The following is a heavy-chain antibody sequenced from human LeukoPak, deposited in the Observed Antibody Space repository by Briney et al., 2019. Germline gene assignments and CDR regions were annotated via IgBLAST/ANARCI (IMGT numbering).Heavy chain of an antibody. D-gene: IGHD6-13*01. CDR2: ISAYNGNT. V-gene: IGHV1-18*01. CDR1: GYTFNIHG. CDR3: ARVSSITGSGTVYFDY. Sequence: GASVKVSCKSSGYTFNIHGVSWVRQAPGQGLEWMGWISAYNGNTQYVDHHQGRVTMTTDTSTSTAYMELRSLRSDDTAVYYCARVSSITGSGTVYFDYWGQGTLVTVSS. J-gene: IGHJ4*02.